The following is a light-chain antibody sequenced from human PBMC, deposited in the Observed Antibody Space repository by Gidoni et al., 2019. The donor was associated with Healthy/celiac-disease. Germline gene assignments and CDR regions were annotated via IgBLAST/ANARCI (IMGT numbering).Light chain of an antibody. J-gene: IGKJ2*03. V-gene: IGKV1-6*01. CDR2: AAS. Sequence: AIQMTQSPSSLSASVGDSVTITCRASQGIRNDLGWYQQQPGKAPKLLIYAASSLQSGVPSRFSGSGSGTDFTLTISSLQPEDFATYYCLQDYNYPRSFGQGTKLEIK. CDR1: QGIRND. CDR3: LQDYNYPRS.